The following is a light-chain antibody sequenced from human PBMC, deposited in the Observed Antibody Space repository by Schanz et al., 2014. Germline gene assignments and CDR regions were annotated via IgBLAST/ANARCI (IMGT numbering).Light chain of an antibody. Sequence: ETLMTQSPATLSVSPGGRATLSCRASQGIGSNLAWYRQKPGQAPSLLIYGASTRATGIPARFSGGGSGTDFTLTISSLEPEDFAVYYCQQRYNWPRAFGPGTKVDIK. CDR1: QGIGSN. CDR2: GAS. J-gene: IGKJ3*01. V-gene: IGKV3D-15*01. CDR3: QQRYNWPRA.